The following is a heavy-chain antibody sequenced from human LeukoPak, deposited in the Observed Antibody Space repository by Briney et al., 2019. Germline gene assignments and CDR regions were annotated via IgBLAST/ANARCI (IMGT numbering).Heavy chain of an antibody. CDR2: IWYDGSNK. V-gene: IGHV3-33*01. CDR1: GFTFSSYG. D-gene: IGHD3-16*01. Sequence: GGSPRLSCAASGFTFSSYGMHWVRQAPGKGLEWVAVIWYDGSNKYYADSVKGRFTISRDNSKNTLYLQMNSLRAEDTAVYYCARDLSDYDYVWGSYGGPFDYWGQGTLVTVSS. CDR3: ARDLSDYDYVWGSYGGPFDY. J-gene: IGHJ4*02.